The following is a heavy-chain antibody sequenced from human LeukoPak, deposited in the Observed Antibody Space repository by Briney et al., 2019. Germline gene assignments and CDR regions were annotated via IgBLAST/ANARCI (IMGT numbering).Heavy chain of an antibody. D-gene: IGHD2-15*01. CDR3: NHLTVAGDAFDI. V-gene: IGHV3-48*03. J-gene: IGHJ3*02. CDR1: GFTFSSYE. Sequence: PWGSLRLSCAASGFTFSSYEMNWVRQAPGKGLEWVSYISSSGSTIYYADSVKGRFTISRDNAKNSLYLQMNSLRAEDTAVYYCNHLTVAGDAFDIWGQGTMVTVSS. CDR2: ISSSGSTI.